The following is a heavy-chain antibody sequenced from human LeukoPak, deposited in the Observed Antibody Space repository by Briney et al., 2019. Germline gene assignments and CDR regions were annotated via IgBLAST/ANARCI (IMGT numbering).Heavy chain of an antibody. J-gene: IGHJ4*02. V-gene: IGHV4-31*03. Sequence: PSETLSLTCTVSGGFISSGGYYWTWIRQPAGKGLDCIGYIYYSGSTYYNPSLKIRISISLDTSKHQFSLKLSSVTAADTAVYYCARGPAGSYFHVPDYWGQGTLVTVSS. CDR2: IYYSGST. D-gene: IGHD3-10*01. CDR3: ARGPAGSYFHVPDY. CDR1: GGFISSGGYY.